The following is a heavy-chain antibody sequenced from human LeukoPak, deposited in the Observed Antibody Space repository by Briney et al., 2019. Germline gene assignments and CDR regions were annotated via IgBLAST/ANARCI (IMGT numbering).Heavy chain of an antibody. J-gene: IGHJ5*02. CDR3: ARDFHGSGTYHTFDP. Sequence: GGSLRLSCAASGFTFSDYYMSWIRQAPGKGLEWVSYISSSGTIIYYADSVKGRFTISRDNAKNSLYLQMNSLGAEDTAVYYCARDFHGSGTYHTFDPWGQGTLVTVSS. V-gene: IGHV3-11*04. CDR2: ISSSGTII. CDR1: GFTFSDYY. D-gene: IGHD3-10*01.